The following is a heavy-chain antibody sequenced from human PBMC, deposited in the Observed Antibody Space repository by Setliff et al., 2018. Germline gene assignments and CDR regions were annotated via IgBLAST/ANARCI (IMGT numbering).Heavy chain of an antibody. Sequence: SGPTLVNPTQTLTLTCTFSGFSLSTSGVGVGWIRQPPGKALEWLAVIYWNDDKRYSPSLKTRLTISKDTSKNQVVLTMTNMDPVDTATYYCARCITIFGVVIPNAFDYWGQGTLVTVSS. D-gene: IGHD3-3*01. CDR2: IYWNDDK. CDR1: GFSLSTSGVG. V-gene: IGHV2-5*01. J-gene: IGHJ4*02. CDR3: ARCITIFGVVIPNAFDY.